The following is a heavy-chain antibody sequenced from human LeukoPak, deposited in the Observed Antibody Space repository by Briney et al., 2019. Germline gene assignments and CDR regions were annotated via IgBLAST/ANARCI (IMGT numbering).Heavy chain of an antibody. CDR1: GFTFSDYS. CDR2: ISSSAYI. CDR3: ARGPRNSSSYQYFQH. J-gene: IGHJ1*01. Sequence: PGGSLRLSXAASGFTFSDYSMNWVRQAPGKGLEWVSSISSSAYIYYADSVKGRFTVSRDNAENSLSLQMNSLRAEDSAIYHCARGPRNSSSYQYFQHWGQGTLVTVSA. D-gene: IGHD6-13*01. V-gene: IGHV3-69-1*02.